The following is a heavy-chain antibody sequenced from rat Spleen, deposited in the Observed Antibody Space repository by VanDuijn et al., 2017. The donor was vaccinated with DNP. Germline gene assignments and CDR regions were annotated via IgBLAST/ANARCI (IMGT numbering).Heavy chain of an antibody. J-gene: IGHJ3*01. CDR3: ARPNYGGYEGWFAY. CDR1: GFTFSDSY. D-gene: IGHD1-11*01. V-gene: IGHV5-25*01. CDR2: ISTGGGNT. Sequence: EVQLVESGGGLVQPGRSLTLSCAASGFTFSDSYMAWVRQAPTKGLEWVAAISTGGGNTYYRDSVKGRFTISRDTAKSTLYLQMDSLRSEDTATYYCARPNYGGYEGWFAYWGQGTLVTVSS.